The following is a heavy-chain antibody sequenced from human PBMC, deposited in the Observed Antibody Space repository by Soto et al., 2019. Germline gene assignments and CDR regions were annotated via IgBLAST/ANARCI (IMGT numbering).Heavy chain of an antibody. CDR1: GFTFSNAW. CDR2: IKSKTDGGTT. J-gene: IGHJ6*03. D-gene: IGHD3-10*01. V-gene: IGHV3-15*01. CDR3: TPSAVLYYYYYMDV. Sequence: EVQLVESGGGLVKPGGSLRLSCAASGFTFSNAWMSWVRQAPGKGLEWVGRIKSKTDGGTTDYAAPVKGRFTISRDDSKNTLYLQMNSLKTADTAVYYCTPSAVLYYYYYMDVWGKGTTVTVSS.